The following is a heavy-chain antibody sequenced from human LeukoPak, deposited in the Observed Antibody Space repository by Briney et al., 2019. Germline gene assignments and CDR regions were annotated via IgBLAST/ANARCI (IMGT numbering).Heavy chain of an antibody. CDR1: GYSISSGYY. D-gene: IGHD2-2*01. CDR3: ARDLGSSDAFDI. J-gene: IGHJ3*02. Sequence: SETLSLTCTVSGYSISSGYYWGWIRQPPGKGLEWIGSIYHSGSTNYNPSLKSRVTISVDTSKNQFSLKLSSVTAADTAVYYCARDLGSSDAFDIWGQGTMVTVSS. CDR2: IYHSGST. V-gene: IGHV4-38-2*02.